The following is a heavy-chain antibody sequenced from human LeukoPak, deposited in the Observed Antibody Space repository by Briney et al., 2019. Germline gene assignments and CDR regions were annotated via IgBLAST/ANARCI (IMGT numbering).Heavy chain of an antibody. V-gene: IGHV4-39*07. CDR2: IYYSGST. CDR1: GGSISSSSYY. CDR3: AREKRSGYSYGYFFDY. Sequence: PSETLSLTCTVSGGSISSSSYYWGWIRQPPGKGLEWIGSIYYSGSTYYNPSLKSRVTISVDTSKNQFSLKLSSVTAADTAVYYCAREKRSGYSYGYFFDYWGQGTLVTVSS. J-gene: IGHJ4*02. D-gene: IGHD5-18*01.